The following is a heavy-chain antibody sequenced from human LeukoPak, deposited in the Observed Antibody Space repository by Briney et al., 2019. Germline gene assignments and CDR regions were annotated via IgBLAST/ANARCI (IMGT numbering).Heavy chain of an antibody. D-gene: IGHD6-13*01. Sequence: GGSLRLSCAASGFTFSNYAMSWVRQAPGKGLEWVSTIGGSGVSTYFADSVKGRFTISRDNSKNTLYLQMNSLRAEDTAVYYCAKVGSSWYFDYFDYWGQGTLVTVSS. CDR1: GFTFSNYA. CDR3: AKVGSSWYFDYFDY. J-gene: IGHJ4*02. CDR2: IGGSGVST. V-gene: IGHV3-23*01.